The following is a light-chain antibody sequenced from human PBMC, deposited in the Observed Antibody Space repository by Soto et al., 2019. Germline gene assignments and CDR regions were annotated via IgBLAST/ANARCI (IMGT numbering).Light chain of an antibody. V-gene: IGLV1-44*01. Sequence: QSVLTQPPSASGTPGQRVTISCSGSSSNIMSNTVNWYQVLPGTAPKVLIQGNHQRPSWVPARFSCAKSGTSASLAISGLQSADEADYYCAAWDDSLNAYVFGTGTQLTVL. CDR3: AAWDDSLNAYV. CDR2: GNH. CDR1: SSNIMSNT. J-gene: IGLJ1*01.